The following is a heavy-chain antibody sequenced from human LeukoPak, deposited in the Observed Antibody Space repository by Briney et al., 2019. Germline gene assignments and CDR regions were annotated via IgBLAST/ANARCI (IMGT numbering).Heavy chain of an antibody. V-gene: IGHV3-23*01. CDR2: IGGSGGST. CDR1: GFTFSSYG. J-gene: IGHJ4*02. D-gene: IGHD2-15*01. Sequence: GGSLRLSCAASGFTFSSYGMSWVRQAPGKGLEWVSAIGGSGGSTHYADSVKGRFTISRDNSKNTLYLQMNSLRAEDTAVYYCARDFPYCSGGSCYSGFFDYWGQGTLVTVSS. CDR3: ARDFPYCSGGSCYSGFFDY.